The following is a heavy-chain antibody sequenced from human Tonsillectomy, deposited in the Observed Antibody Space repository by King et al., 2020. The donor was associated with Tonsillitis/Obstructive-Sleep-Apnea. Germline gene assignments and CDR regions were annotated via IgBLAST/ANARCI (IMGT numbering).Heavy chain of an antibody. CDR3: AHRVGAKYFQN. D-gene: IGHD3-3*01. J-gene: IGHJ1*01. V-gene: IGHV2-5*02. CDR1: GFSLSTSGVG. Sequence: TLKESGPTLVKPTQTLTLTCTFSGFSLSTSGVGVGWIRQPPVKALEWLALIFWDVDKRYSPSLKSRLTLTKSPSKTQVVLTMTNMDPVDTATYYCAHRVGAKYFQNWGQGTLITVSS. CDR2: IFWDVDK.